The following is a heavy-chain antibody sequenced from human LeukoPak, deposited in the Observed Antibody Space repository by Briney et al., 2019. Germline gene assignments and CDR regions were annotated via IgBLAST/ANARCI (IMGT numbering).Heavy chain of an antibody. Sequence: GGSLRLSCAASGFTFRSYAMHWVRQAPGKGLEWVAVIGYDGSNKYDADSVKGRFTISRDNSKNMMYLQMNSLRAEDTAVYNCARDRFMVRGVMVGTFDFWGQGTMVTVSS. V-gene: IGHV3-33*08. D-gene: IGHD3-10*01. CDR3: ARDRFMVRGVMVGTFDF. CDR1: GFTFRSYA. J-gene: IGHJ3*01. CDR2: IGYDGSNK.